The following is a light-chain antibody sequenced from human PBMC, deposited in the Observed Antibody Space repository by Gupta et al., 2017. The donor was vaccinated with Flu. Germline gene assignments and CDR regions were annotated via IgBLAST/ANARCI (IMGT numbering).Light chain of an antibody. J-gene: IGLJ2*01. CDR2: QDT. CDR3: QAWDSGIVV. Sequence: SSDPTQPASVSVSPGQTACITCSGDKLGEKYACWYPRKPGQSPVLVIYQDTKRPSGIPERFSGSNSGNTATLTISGTQAMDEADYYCQAWDSGIVVFGGGTKLTVL. V-gene: IGLV3-1*01. CDR1: KLGEKY.